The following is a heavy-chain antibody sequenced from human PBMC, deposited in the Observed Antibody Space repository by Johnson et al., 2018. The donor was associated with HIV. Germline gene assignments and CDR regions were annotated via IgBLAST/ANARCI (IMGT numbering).Heavy chain of an antibody. D-gene: IGHD3-9*01. Sequence: QVQLVESGGGVVKPGESLRLSCAASGFIFSDYYMTWIRQAPGKGLEWISYISSSGATIYYADSVKGRFTISRDNSKSSLYLQMNSLRVEDTAIYYCARWGPYDILTGYDAFDIWGQGTMVTVSS. J-gene: IGHJ3*02. CDR2: ISSSGATI. CDR1: GFIFSDYY. V-gene: IGHV3-11*04. CDR3: ARWGPYDILTGYDAFDI.